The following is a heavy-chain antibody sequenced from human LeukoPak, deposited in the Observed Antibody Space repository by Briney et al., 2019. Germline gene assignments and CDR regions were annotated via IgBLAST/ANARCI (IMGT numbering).Heavy chain of an antibody. CDR2: ISSSSSTI. V-gene: IGHV3-48*02. CDR3: ARDHVVRGVIGLGMDV. J-gene: IGHJ6*02. Sequence: GGSLRLSCAGSGFIFSSYSMNWVRPAPGQGLEWISYISSSSSTINYADSVKGRFTISRDNANNSLYLQMNSLRDEDTAVYYCARDHVVRGVIGLGMDVWGQGTTVTVSS. D-gene: IGHD3-10*01. CDR1: GFIFSSYS.